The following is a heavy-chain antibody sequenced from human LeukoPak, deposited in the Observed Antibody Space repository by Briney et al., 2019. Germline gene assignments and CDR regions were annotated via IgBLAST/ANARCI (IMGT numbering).Heavy chain of an antibody. CDR3: AKDLIIGSHDAFDI. Sequence: GGSLRLSCATSGFTLSNYVMHWVRQAPGKGLEWVAVISYDGSNEYYADSVKGRFTISRDNSKNTLYLQMNSLRPEDTAVYSCAKDLIIGSHDAFDIWGQGTMVIVSS. CDR2: ISYDGSNE. CDR1: GFTLSNYV. V-gene: IGHV3-30*18. J-gene: IGHJ3*02. D-gene: IGHD2/OR15-2a*01.